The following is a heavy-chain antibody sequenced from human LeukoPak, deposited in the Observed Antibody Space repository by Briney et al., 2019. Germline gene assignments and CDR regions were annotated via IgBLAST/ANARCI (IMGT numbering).Heavy chain of an antibody. CDR1: GGSISSSSYY. J-gene: IGHJ4*02. Sequence: SETLSLTCTGSGGSISSSSYYWGWIRQPPGKGLEWIGSIYYSGSNYYNPSLKSRVTISVDTPKNQFSLKLSSVTAADTAVYYCARHFAYDSSGYYPDFDYWGQGTLVTVSS. V-gene: IGHV4-39*01. CDR3: ARHFAYDSSGYYPDFDY. CDR2: IYYSGSN. D-gene: IGHD3-22*01.